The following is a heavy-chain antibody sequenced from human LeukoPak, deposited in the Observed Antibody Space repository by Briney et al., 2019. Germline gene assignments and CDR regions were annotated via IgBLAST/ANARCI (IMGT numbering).Heavy chain of an antibody. CDR2: MNPNSGNT. J-gene: IGHJ6*03. D-gene: IGHD3-10*01. Sequence: PSVKVSCKASGYTFTSYDINWVRQATGQGHEWMGWMNPNSGNTGYAQKFQGRVTMTRNTSISTAYMELSSLRSEDTAVYYCARGGAEKYYMDVWGKGTTVTVSS. CDR3: ARGGAEKYYMDV. V-gene: IGHV1-8*01. CDR1: GYTFTSYD.